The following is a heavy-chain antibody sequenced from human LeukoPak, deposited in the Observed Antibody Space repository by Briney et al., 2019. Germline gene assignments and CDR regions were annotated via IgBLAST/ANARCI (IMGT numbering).Heavy chain of an antibody. V-gene: IGHV3-48*02. CDR3: ARDKFDM. Sequence: PGGSLRLSCAASVFTFSSYTMHWVRQAPGKGLEWVSSIGSGSRTIYYADSVKGRFTISRDNARNSLYLQMNSLRDEDTAMYYCARDKFDMWGQGTMVTVSS. J-gene: IGHJ3*02. CDR2: IGSGSRTI. CDR1: VFTFSSYT.